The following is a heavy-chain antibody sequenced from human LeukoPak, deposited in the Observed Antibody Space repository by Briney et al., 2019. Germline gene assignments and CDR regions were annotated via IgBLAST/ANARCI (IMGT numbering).Heavy chain of an antibody. CDR1: GFTFSSYS. Sequence: GGSLRLSCAASGFTFSSYSMNWVRQAPGKGLEWVSYISSSSSTIYYADSVKGRFTISRDNAKNSLYLQMNSPRAEDTAVYYCAREALYDLWTGPDYWGQGTLVTVSS. D-gene: IGHD3-3*01. J-gene: IGHJ4*02. CDR3: AREALYDLWTGPDY. CDR2: ISSSSSTI. V-gene: IGHV3-48*01.